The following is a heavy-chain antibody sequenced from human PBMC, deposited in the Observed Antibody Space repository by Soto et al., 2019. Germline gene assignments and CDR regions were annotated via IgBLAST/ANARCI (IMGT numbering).Heavy chain of an antibody. CDR3: ASEKGHDFWSGYSRYYYGMDV. J-gene: IGHJ6*02. V-gene: IGHV1-69*13. CDR2: IIPSFGTA. D-gene: IGHD3-3*01. CDR1: GGSFSSNA. Sequence: SVKVSCKASGGSFSSNAISWVRQTPGQGLEWMGEIIPSFGTANYAQNFQGRVTITASESTSTAYMELSSLRSEDTAVYYCASEKGHDFWSGYSRYYYGMDVWGQGTTVTVSS.